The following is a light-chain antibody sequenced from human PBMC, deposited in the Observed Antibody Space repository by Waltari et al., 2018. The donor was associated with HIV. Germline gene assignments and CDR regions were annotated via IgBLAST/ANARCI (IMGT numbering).Light chain of an antibody. CDR3: SSYTTTSTYV. V-gene: IGLV2-14*03. CDR2: DVS. Sequence: QSALTQPASVSGSPGQSITISCTGTSSDVGAYNYVSWYQQHPDKAPKVMIYDVSNRPSGVSNRFSASKSGNTASLTISGLQTEDEADYYCSSYTTTSTYVFGTGTKVTVL. J-gene: IGLJ1*01. CDR1: SSDVGAYNY.